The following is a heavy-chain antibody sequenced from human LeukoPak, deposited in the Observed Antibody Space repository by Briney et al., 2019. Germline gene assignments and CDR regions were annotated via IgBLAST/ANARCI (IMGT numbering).Heavy chain of an antibody. J-gene: IGHJ4*02. V-gene: IGHV4-39*07. CDR1: GGSISSSSYY. CDR2: IYYSGST. CDR3: TTSLSSGYYIDY. D-gene: IGHD3-22*01. Sequence: SETLSLTCTVSGGSISSSSYYWGWIRQPPGNGLEWIGSIYYSGSTYYNPSLKSRVTISVDKSKNQFSLKLSAVPAADTAVYYCTTSLSSGYYIDYWGQGTLVTVSS.